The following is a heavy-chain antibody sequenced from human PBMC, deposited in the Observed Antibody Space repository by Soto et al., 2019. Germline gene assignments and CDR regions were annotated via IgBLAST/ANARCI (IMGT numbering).Heavy chain of an antibody. D-gene: IGHD2-2*02. V-gene: IGHV3-74*01. J-gene: IGHJ6*04. Sequence: GGSLRLSCEASGFTFKNYWMHWVRQAPGKGLVWVSRINSDGSNRRYADSVQGRFTISRDNAKNTLFLQMNSLRAADTAVYYCARSRSCSSTSCYTFTTHYYYFGMDVWGKGTTVTVSS. CDR1: GFTFKNYW. CDR3: ARSRSCSSTSCYTFTTHYYYFGMDV. CDR2: INSDGSNR.